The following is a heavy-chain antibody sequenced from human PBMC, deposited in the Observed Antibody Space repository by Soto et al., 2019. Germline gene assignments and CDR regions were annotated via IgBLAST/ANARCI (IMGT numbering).Heavy chain of an antibody. D-gene: IGHD3-10*01. V-gene: IGHV4-59*08. CDR2: VHHSWGS. Sequence: QVQLQESGPGLVKPSETMSLSCTVSGGSISSYYWSWFRQSPGKRMEWIGYVHHSWGSSYNPSLQSRVAISLDTSKSQFSLKVTSVTATDTAVYYCAGQGFGPLHGSVDVWGQGTTFTVSS. CDR1: GGSISSYY. CDR3: AGQGFGPLHGSVDV. J-gene: IGHJ6*02.